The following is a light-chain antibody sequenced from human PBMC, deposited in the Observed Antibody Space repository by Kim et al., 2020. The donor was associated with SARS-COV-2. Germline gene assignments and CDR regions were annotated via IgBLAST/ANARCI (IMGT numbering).Light chain of an antibody. Sequence: DIVLTQSPVTLSLPPGEKATLSCRASHSVNDNYVAWYQQKPGQAPRLLISGASSRDTGIPDRFSGSGSGTDFTLTITRLEPEDCAVYYCQQYGSSPGTFGQGTKVDIK. CDR1: HSVNDNY. V-gene: IGKV3-20*01. J-gene: IGKJ1*01. CDR3: QQYGSSPGT. CDR2: GAS.